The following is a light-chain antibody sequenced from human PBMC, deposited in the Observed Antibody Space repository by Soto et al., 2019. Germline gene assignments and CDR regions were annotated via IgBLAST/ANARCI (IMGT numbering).Light chain of an antibody. CDR2: AAS. CDR3: QQSFTTPRT. J-gene: IGKJ1*01. CDR1: QSISSY. V-gene: IGKV1-39*01. Sequence: DIQLTQSPSSLSSSASDRLTITCRASQSISSYLNWYRQTPGKAPKVLIFAASNLQSGVPSRFSGSGSGTDFTLTITSLQPEDFATYYCQQSFTTPRTFGQGTKVDIK.